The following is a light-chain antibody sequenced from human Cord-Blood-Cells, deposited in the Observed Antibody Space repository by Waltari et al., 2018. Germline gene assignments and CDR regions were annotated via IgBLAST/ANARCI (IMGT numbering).Light chain of an antibody. V-gene: IGKV1-5*03. CDR2: KAS. CDR1: QSISSW. CDR3: QQYNSLWT. J-gene: IGKJ1*01. Sequence: DIQMTQSPSTLSASVGDRVTITCRASQSISSWLAWYQQKPGKAPKLLIYKASSLESGVPSKFRGSGSGKEFTLTISSLQPDDFATYYCQQYNSLWTFGQGTKVEIK.